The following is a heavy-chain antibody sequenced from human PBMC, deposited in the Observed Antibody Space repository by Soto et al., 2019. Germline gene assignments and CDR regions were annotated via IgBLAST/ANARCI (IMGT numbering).Heavy chain of an antibody. CDR3: ARGVAYDCWSGPHIEYYFDY. J-gene: IGHJ4*02. CDR2: IYNSGST. D-gene: IGHD3-3*01. V-gene: IGHV4-59*01. Sequence: KTSETLSLTCTVSGGSISNYYWSWFRKPPGKGLGWIGYIYNSGSTNYNASLKRRVTISVDTSKNQFSLTLSAVTTADTVVYYGARGVAYDCWSGPHIEYYFDYWGQGTLVTVSS. CDR1: GGSISNYY.